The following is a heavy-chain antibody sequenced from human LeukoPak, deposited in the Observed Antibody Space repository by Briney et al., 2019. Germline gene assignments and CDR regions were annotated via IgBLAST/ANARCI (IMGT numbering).Heavy chain of an antibody. CDR3: AKCLGQGCYSSFYT. Sequence: PGGSLSLSRAACGFTFSSYAMSCVRQAPGKGLEWVSAISGSGGSTYHADSVKGRFTISRDNYKNTLSLQMNSLRAEDTAVYYCAKCLGQGCYSSFYTWGQGTLVTVSS. CDR2: ISGSGGST. CDR1: GFTFSSYA. V-gene: IGHV3-23*01. D-gene: IGHD2-15*01. J-gene: IGHJ4*02.